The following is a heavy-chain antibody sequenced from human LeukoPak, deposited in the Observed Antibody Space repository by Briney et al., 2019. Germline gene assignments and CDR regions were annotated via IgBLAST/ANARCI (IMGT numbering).Heavy chain of an antibody. CDR2: ISGSGGST. CDR3: AKDRRITGTTGGWFDP. Sequence: GGSLRLSCAASGFTFSSYAMSWVRQAPGKGLEWVSAISGSGGSTYYADSVKGRFTISRDNSKNTLYLQMNSLRAEDTAVYCCAKDRRITGTTGGWFDPWGQGTLVTVSS. V-gene: IGHV3-23*01. J-gene: IGHJ5*02. CDR1: GFTFSSYA. D-gene: IGHD1-7*01.